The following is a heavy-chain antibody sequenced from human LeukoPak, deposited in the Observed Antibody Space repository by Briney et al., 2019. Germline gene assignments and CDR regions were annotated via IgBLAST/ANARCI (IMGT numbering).Heavy chain of an antibody. V-gene: IGHV1-18*01. CDR2: IGVYSGKT. J-gene: IGHJ5*02. CDR1: GYTFTSYG. CDR3: AREEFCTTSSCYHNWFDP. D-gene: IGHD2-2*01. Sequence: ASLKVSCKTSGYTFTSYGISWVRQAPGQGLEWMGWIGVYSGKTKYAQNFQDRVTMTTDTSTSTAYMELRNLRSDDTAGYFCAREEFCTTSSCYHNWFDPWGQGTLVTVSS.